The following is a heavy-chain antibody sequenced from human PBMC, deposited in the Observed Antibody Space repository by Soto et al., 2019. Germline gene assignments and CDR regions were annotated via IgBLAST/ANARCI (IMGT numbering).Heavy chain of an antibody. J-gene: IGHJ4*02. D-gene: IGHD6-13*01. Sequence: GESLKISCKGSGYSFTSYWIGWVRQMPGKGLEWMGIIYPGDSDTRYSPSFQGQVTISADKSISTAYLQWSSLKASDTAMYYCARQEGDSSSWYYFDYWGQRTLVTVSS. V-gene: IGHV5-51*01. CDR2: IYPGDSDT. CDR1: GYSFTSYW. CDR3: ARQEGDSSSWYYFDY.